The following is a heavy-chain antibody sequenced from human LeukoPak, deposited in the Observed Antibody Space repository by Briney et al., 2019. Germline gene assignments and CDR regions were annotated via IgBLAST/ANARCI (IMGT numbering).Heavy chain of an antibody. V-gene: IGHV3-30-3*01. CDR1: GFTFRSYA. CDR3: ARGGSGTFGSDFDY. J-gene: IGHJ4*02. CDR2: ISYDGSKK. D-gene: IGHD1-26*01. Sequence: GGSLRLSCAASGFTFRSYAMHWVRQAPGKGLEWVAVISYDGSKKYYADSVKGRFTISRDNSKNTLYLQMNSLRVEDTAVYYCARGGSGTFGSDFDYWGQGTLVTVSP.